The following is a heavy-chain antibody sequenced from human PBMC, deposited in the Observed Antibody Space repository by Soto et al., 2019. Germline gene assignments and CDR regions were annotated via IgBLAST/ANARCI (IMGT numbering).Heavy chain of an antibody. D-gene: IGHD2-2*01. Sequence: SGGSLRLSCEASGFTFSSHAMSWVRQAPGRGLEWVSTISDSGSTYYTDSVKGRFTISRDNSKNTLYLQMNSLRAEDTAVYYCAKVWTEKGYCTSMSCLYYFDYWGQGTLVTVSS. J-gene: IGHJ4*02. V-gene: IGHV3-23*01. CDR3: AKVWTEKGYCTSMSCLYYFDY. CDR1: GFTFSSHA. CDR2: ISDSGST.